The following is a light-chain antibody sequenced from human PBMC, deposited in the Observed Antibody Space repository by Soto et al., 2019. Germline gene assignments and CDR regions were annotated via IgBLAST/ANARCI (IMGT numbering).Light chain of an antibody. Sequence: AIQLSQSPSSLSASVGGRFTITCRASQSISSALAWYQQKPGRAPKLLLYDASSWESGGPSRCSGSGAGTDFTLTISSLQPEDFATYYCQQFNNYPLTFGGGTKVDIK. J-gene: IGKJ4*01. V-gene: IGKV1D-13*01. CDR2: DAS. CDR3: QQFNNYPLT. CDR1: QSISSA.